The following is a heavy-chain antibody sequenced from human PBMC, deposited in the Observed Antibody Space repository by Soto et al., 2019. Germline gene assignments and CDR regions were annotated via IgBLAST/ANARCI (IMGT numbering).Heavy chain of an antibody. V-gene: IGHV3-23*01. J-gene: IGHJ4*02. CDR3: AKILRFLECFDY. Sequence: GGSLRLSCAASGFTFSSYAMSWVRQAPGEGLEWVSAISGSGGSTYYADSVKGRFTISRDNSKNTLYLQMNSLRAEDTAVYYCAKILRFLECFDYWGQGTLVTVSS. D-gene: IGHD3-3*01. CDR2: ISGSGGST. CDR1: GFTFSSYA.